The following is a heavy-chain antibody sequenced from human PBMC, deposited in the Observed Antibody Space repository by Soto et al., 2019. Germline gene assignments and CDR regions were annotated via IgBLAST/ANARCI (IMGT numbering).Heavy chain of an antibody. CDR3: ARGRWLDSSGYSIQSPVFDS. CDR2: VYYSGST. V-gene: IGHV4-59*01. D-gene: IGHD2-15*01. Sequence: PSETLSLACTVSADSISSYYWNWIRQAPGKGLEWIGYVYYSGSTTYNSSLKSRVTISLDTSENRFSLKLASVTAADTAVYYCARGRWLDSSGYSIQSPVFDSWAQGTLVTVSS. CDR1: ADSISSYY. J-gene: IGHJ5*01.